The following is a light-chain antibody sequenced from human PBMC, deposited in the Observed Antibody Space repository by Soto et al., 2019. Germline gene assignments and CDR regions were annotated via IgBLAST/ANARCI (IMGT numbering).Light chain of an antibody. CDR1: QSVNSD. CDR2: NAS. CDR3: QQRGNWPPT. J-gene: IGKJ4*01. V-gene: IGKV3-11*01. Sequence: VLTQSPATLSLSPGERATLSCRASQSVNSDLAWYQQKSGQAPRLLIYNASNRATGIPARFSGSGSGTDFTLTISSLEPEDFAVYYCQQRGNWPPTFGGGAKVEIK.